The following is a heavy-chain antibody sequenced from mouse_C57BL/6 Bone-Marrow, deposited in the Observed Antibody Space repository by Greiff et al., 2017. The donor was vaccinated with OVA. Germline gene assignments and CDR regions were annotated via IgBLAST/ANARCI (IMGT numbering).Heavy chain of an antibody. CDR1: GFTFSNYW. CDR3: TEGMVTGFAY. V-gene: IGHV6-3*01. Sequence: EVQGVESGGGLVQPGGSMKLSCVASGFTFSNYWMNWVRQSPEKGLEWVAKIRLKSDNYATHYAESVKGRFTISRDDSKSSVYPQMNNLRAEDTGIYYCTEGMVTGFAYWGQGTLVTVSA. CDR2: IRLKSDNYAT. D-gene: IGHD2-2*01. J-gene: IGHJ3*01.